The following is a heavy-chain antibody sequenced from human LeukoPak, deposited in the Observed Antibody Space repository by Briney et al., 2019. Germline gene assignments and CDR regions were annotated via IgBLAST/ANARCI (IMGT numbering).Heavy chain of an antibody. Sequence: ASVKVSCKASGYTFTSYGISWVRQAPGQGLEWMGWINPNSGDTNYAQKFQGRVTMTRDTSISTAYMELSRLRSDDTAVYYCAREFLGFHPWGQGTLVTVSS. V-gene: IGHV1-2*02. D-gene: IGHD2/OR15-2a*01. CDR1: GYTFTSYG. J-gene: IGHJ5*02. CDR3: AREFLGFHP. CDR2: INPNSGDT.